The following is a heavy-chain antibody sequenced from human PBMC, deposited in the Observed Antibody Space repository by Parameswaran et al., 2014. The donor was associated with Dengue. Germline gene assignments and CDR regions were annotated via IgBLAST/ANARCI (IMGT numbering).Heavy chain of an antibody. CDR2: ISYDGSNK. D-gene: IGHD3-10*01. V-gene: IGHV3-30*18. J-gene: IGHJ4*02. CDR3: ANNGPFGELGY. Sequence: QPPGKGLEWVAVISYDGSNKYYADSVKGRFTISRDNSKNTLYLQMNSLRAEDTAVYYCANNGPFGELGYWGQGTLVTVSS.